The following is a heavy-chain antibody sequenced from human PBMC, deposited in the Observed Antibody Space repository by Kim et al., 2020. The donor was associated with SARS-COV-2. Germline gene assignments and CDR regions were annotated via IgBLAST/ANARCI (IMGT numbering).Heavy chain of an antibody. CDR1: GFTFSSYG. Sequence: GGSLRLSCAASGFTFSSYGMHWVRQAPGKGLEWVAVISYDGSNKYYADSVKGRFTISRDNSKNTLYLQMNSLRAEDTAVYYCAKDGDYGSGRPVDYWGQGTLVTVSS. V-gene: IGHV3-30*18. CDR2: ISYDGSNK. D-gene: IGHD3-10*01. CDR3: AKDGDYGSGRPVDY. J-gene: IGHJ4*02.